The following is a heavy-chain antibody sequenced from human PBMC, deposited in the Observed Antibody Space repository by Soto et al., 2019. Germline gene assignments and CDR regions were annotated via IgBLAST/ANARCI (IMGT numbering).Heavy chain of an antibody. J-gene: IGHJ4*02. CDR1: GFSLKTSGVG. V-gene: IGHV2-5*02. Sequence: QITLKESGPPLVKPTQTLTLTCTFSGFSLKTSGVGVGWIRQPPGKALEWLALIYWDDDKRYSPSLKTRLTITKDTTNNQVVLTMNNMDPVDTATYYCAHRLCDGSCSWDVGYFDNWGQGTLVTVSS. CDR3: AHRLCDGSCSWDVGYFDN. D-gene: IGHD2-15*01. CDR2: IYWDDDK.